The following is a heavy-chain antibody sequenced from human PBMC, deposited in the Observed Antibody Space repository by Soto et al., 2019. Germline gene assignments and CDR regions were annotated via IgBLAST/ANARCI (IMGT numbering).Heavy chain of an antibody. J-gene: IGHJ4*02. Sequence: PGGSLRLSCAASGFTFSSYAMSWVRQAPGKGLEWVLAISVSGGSSYYADSVKGRFTISRDNSKNTLYLQMNSLRAEDTAVYYCAAGGTDDSSGYYPFDYWGQGTLVTVSS. CDR2: ISVSGGSS. CDR1: GFTFSSYA. D-gene: IGHD3-22*01. V-gene: IGHV3-23*01. CDR3: AAGGTDDSSGYYPFDY.